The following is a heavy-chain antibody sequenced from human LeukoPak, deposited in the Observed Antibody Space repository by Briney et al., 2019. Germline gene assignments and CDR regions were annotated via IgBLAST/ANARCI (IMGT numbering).Heavy chain of an antibody. Sequence: SETLSLTCAVSGGSISSSSYYWGWIRQPPGEGLEWIGSIYYSGSTYYNPSLKSRVTISVDTSKNQFSLKLSSVTAADTAVYYCARGSGMDFWSGYFGEYNFDYWGQGTLVTVSS. CDR3: ARGSGMDFWSGYFGEYNFDY. J-gene: IGHJ4*02. CDR1: GGSISSSSYY. V-gene: IGHV4-39*01. CDR2: IYYSGST. D-gene: IGHD3-3*01.